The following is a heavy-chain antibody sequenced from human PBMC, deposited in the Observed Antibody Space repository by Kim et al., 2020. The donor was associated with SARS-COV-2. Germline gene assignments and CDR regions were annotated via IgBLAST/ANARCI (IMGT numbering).Heavy chain of an antibody. CDR3: AKVGYCSGGSCYHFDY. CDR1: GFTFSSYA. D-gene: IGHD2-15*01. J-gene: IGHJ4*01. V-gene: IGHV3-23*03. Sequence: GGSLRLSCAASGFTFSSYAMSWVRQAPGKGLEWVSVIYSGGSSTYYADSVKGRFTISRDNSKNTLYLQMNSLRAEDTAVYYCAKVGYCSGGSCYHFDYWG. CDR2: IYSGGSST.